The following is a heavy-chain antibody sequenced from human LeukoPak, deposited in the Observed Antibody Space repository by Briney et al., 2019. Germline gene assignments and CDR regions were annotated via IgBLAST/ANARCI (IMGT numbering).Heavy chain of an antibody. CDR3: AKDGGLTMIVPGGPDY. V-gene: IGHV3-30*18. D-gene: IGHD3-22*01. CDR1: GFTFSSYG. J-gene: IGHJ4*02. Sequence: GGSLRLSCAASGFTFSSYGMHWVRQAPGKGLEWVAVISYDGSNKYYADSVKGRFTISRDNSKNTPYLQMNSLRAEDTAVYYCAKDGGLTMIVPGGPDYWGQGTLVTVSS. CDR2: ISYDGSNK.